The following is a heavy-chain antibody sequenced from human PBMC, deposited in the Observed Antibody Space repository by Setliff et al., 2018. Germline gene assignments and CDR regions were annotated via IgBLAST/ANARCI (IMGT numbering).Heavy chain of an antibody. CDR2: ISDDGTNE. V-gene: IGHV3-30*03. CDR3: AREVRPSFDDY. J-gene: IGHJ4*02. CDR1: GFTVSTFS. D-gene: IGHD1-1*01. Sequence: GGSLRLSCAASGFTVSTFSMHWVRQAPVKGLEWVATISDDGTNEFYADSVKGRFTVFRDNSKNTLYLQMSSLRPDDAAMYYCAREVRPSFDDYWGQGTLVTVSS.